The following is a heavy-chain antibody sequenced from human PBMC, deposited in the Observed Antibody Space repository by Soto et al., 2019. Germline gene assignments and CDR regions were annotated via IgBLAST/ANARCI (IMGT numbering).Heavy chain of an antibody. CDR1: GGSFSDYS. D-gene: IGHD6-19*01. V-gene: IGHV4-34*01. Sequence: SETLSLTCAVYGGSFSDYSWTWIRQTPGKGLEWLGEINHSGATNYNPSLKGRVSISIDTWRKQFSLKLNSVTAADTAVYYCARGQWQDISWGQGTQVTVS. CDR3: ARGQWQDIS. J-gene: IGHJ5*02. CDR2: INHSGAT.